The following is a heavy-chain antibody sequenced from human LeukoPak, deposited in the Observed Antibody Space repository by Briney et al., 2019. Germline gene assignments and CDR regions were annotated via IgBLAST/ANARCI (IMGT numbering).Heavy chain of an antibody. J-gene: IGHJ3*01. Sequence: GGPLRLSRAAPGFTFSGDWMSWGRQEPGKGLEWVANIIQDGSEKNYVDSVKGRFTISRDNAKNSLYLQMTSPRAEDTAVYYCARDLAGPPQEAFDVWGQGTTVTVSS. CDR2: IIQDGSEK. CDR1: GFTFSGDW. CDR3: ARDLAGPPQEAFDV. V-gene: IGHV3-7*01.